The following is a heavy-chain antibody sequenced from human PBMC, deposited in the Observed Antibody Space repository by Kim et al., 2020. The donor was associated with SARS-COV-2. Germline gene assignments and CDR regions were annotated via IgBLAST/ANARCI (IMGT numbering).Heavy chain of an antibody. CDR3: APGISSGWSG. V-gene: IGHV1-8*01. J-gene: IGHJ4*02. CDR2: NT. D-gene: IGHD6-19*01. Sequence: NTGYAQKFQGRVTMTRNTSISTAYMELSSLGSEDTAVYYCAPGISSGWSGWGQGTLVTVSS.